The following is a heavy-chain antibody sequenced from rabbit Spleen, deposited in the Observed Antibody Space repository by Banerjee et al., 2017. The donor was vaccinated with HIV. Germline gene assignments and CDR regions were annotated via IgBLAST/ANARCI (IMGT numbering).Heavy chain of an antibody. CDR3: ARGSAAMTMVITGYYLNL. V-gene: IGHV1S40*01. D-gene: IGHD2-1*01. J-gene: IGHJ4*01. Sequence: QSLEESGGDLVKPGASLTLTCTASGSDISSSYYMCWVRQAPGKGLECIACIYADSSGSTYYASWAKGRFTISKTPSTTVTLEMTSLTAADTATYFCARGSAAMTMVITGYYLNLWGPGTLVTVS. CDR1: GSDISSSYY. CDR2: IYADSSGST.